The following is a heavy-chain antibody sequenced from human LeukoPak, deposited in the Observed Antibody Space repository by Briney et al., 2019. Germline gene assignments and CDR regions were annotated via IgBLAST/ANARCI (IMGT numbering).Heavy chain of an antibody. Sequence: PGGSLRLSCAASGFTFSSYAMHWVRQAPGKGLEWVAVISYDGSNKYYADSVKGRFTISRDNSKNTLYLQMNSLRAEDTAVYYCARDRYSGGWNWFDPWGQGTLVTVSS. CDR2: ISYDGSNK. J-gene: IGHJ5*02. CDR3: ARDRYSGGWNWFDP. V-gene: IGHV3-30-3*01. CDR1: GFTFSSYA. D-gene: IGHD6-19*01.